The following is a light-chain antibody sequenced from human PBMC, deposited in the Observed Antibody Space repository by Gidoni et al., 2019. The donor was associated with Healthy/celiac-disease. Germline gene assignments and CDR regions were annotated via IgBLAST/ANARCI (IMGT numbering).Light chain of an antibody. Sequence: SYELTQPPSVSVSPGQTASITCAGDKLGDKYACWYHQKPGQSTVLVIYQDSRRRSVIPERFSGSNSGNTATLTISGTQAMDEADYYCQAWDSSTVVFGGGTKLTVL. CDR3: QAWDSSTVV. CDR2: QDS. J-gene: IGLJ2*01. V-gene: IGLV3-1*01. CDR1: KLGDKY.